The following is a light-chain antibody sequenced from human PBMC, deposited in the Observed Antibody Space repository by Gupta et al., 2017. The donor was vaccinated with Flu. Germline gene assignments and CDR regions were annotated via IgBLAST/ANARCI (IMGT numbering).Light chain of an antibody. Sequence: DIVMTQSPLSLPVTPGEPASISCRSSQSLLHSNGYNFLDWYLQKPGQSPQLLIYLGSNRASGVPDRFSGSGSGTDFTLKISTVEAEDFGVYYCMQALQTPRTFGQGTKVEIK. CDR2: LGS. V-gene: IGKV2-28*01. J-gene: IGKJ1*01. CDR1: QSLLHSNGYNF. CDR3: MQALQTPRT.